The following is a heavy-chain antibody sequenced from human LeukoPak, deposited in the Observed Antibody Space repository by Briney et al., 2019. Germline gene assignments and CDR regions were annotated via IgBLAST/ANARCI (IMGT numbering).Heavy chain of an antibody. CDR2: ISAYNGNT. V-gene: IGHV1-18*01. Sequence: ASVTVSCKASGYTFTSYGISWVRQAPGQGLEWMGWISAYNGNTNYAQKLQGRVTMTTDTSTSTAYMELRSLRSDDTAVYYCARVTGPDSSGWFSHYYYYYGMDVWGQGTTVTVSS. D-gene: IGHD6-19*01. J-gene: IGHJ6*02. CDR3: ARVTGPDSSGWFSHYYYYYGMDV. CDR1: GYTFTSYG.